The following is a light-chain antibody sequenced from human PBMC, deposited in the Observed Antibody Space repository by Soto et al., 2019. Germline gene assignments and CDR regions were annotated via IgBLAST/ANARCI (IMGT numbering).Light chain of an antibody. V-gene: IGLV1-51*01. CDR1: SSNIGNNY. CDR2: DNN. Sequence: QSVLTQPHSVSAAPGQKVTISCSGSSSNIGNNYVSWYQHLPGTAPKLLIYDNNERPSGIPDRFSGSKSGTSATLGITGLQTGDEADDYFGTWDTSLSAVVFGGGTKLTV. J-gene: IGLJ2*01. CDR3: GTWDTSLSAVV.